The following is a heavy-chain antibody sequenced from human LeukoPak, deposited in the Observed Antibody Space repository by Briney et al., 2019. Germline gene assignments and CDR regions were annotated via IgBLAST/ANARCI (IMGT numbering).Heavy chain of an antibody. CDR2: LSRNGDT. V-gene: IGHV4-4*07. D-gene: IGHD3-22*01. J-gene: IGHJ3*02. CDR1: GASMTYNP. CDR3: ARDLEDSTGYYLAAFDI. Sequence: PSETLSLTCIVSGASMTYNPWSWIRQPAGKGLEWIGRLSRNGDTAYSPALQSRVTISADRSRNQFSLRLTSVTAADTAVYYCARDLEDSTGYYLAAFDIWGQGAMVAASS.